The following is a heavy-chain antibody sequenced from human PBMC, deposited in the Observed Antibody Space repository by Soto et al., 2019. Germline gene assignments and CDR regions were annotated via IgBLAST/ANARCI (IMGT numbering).Heavy chain of an antibody. J-gene: IGHJ6*02. CDR2: IIPIFGTA. CDR1: GGTFSSYA. D-gene: IGHD6-13*01. Sequence: QVQLVQSGAEVKKPGSSVKVSCKASGGTFSSYAISWVRQAPGQGLEWMGGIIPIFGTANYAQKFQGRVTITADESTSTAYMELSSLRSEDTAVYYCARDRQQLVCLGVKFYYYYGMDVWGQGTTVTVSS. CDR3: ARDRQQLVCLGVKFYYYYGMDV. V-gene: IGHV1-69*01.